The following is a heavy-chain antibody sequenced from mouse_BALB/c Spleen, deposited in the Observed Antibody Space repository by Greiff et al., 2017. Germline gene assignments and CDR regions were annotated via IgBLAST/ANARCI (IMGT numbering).Heavy chain of an antibody. CDR2: IDPANGNT. CDR1: GFNIKDTY. Sequence: VHVKQSGAELVKPGASVKLSCTASGFNIKDTYMHWVKQRPEQGLEWIGRIDPANGNTKYDPKFQGKATITADTSSNTAYLQLSSLTSEDTAVYYCADRYDWGQGTSVTVSS. CDR3: ADRYD. J-gene: IGHJ4*01. V-gene: IGHV14-3*02. D-gene: IGHD2-14*01.